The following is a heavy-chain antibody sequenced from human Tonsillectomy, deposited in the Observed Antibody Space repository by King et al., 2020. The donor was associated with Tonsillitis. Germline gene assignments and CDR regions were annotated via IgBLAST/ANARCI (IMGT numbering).Heavy chain of an antibody. J-gene: IGHJ4*02. CDR2: INHSGST. V-gene: IGHV4-34*01. CDR3: ARGSPRGGYNT. CDR1: GGSFSGYY. D-gene: IGHD5-24*01. Sequence: VQLQQWGAGLLKPSETLSLTCAAFGGSFSGYYRSWIRQPPGKGLEWGGEINHSGSTNYNPPLKSRVTLSVDTSKNQFSLMLSSVTAAGTAVYYCARGSPRGGYNTWGQGTLVTVS.